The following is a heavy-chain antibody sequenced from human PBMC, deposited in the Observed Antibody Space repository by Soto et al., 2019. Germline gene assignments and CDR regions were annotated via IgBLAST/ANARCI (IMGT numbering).Heavy chain of an antibody. Sequence: PSETLSLTCTVPGGSVSSYYWVWIRQPPGKGLEWIGYIYYSGSTNYNPSLKSRVTISVDTSKNQFSLKLSSVTAADTAVYYCANKIFGVAKKSRWFDPWGQGTLVTVSS. V-gene: IGHV4-59*08. J-gene: IGHJ5*02. CDR3: ANKIFGVAKKSRWFDP. CDR1: GGSVSSYY. D-gene: IGHD3-3*01. CDR2: IYYSGST.